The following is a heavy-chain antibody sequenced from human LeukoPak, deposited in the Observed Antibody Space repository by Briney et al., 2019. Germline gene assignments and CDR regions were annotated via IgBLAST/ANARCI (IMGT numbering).Heavy chain of an antibody. CDR2: IYYSGST. Sequence: PSETLSLTCTVSGGSISSYYWSWIRQPPGKGLGWIGYIYYSGSTNYNPSLKSRVTISVDTSKNQFSLKLSSVTAADTAVYYCARATYYYDSSGYYPPLDYWGQGTLVTVSS. D-gene: IGHD3-22*01. CDR1: GGSISSYY. J-gene: IGHJ4*02. V-gene: IGHV4-59*01. CDR3: ARATYYYDSSGYYPPLDY.